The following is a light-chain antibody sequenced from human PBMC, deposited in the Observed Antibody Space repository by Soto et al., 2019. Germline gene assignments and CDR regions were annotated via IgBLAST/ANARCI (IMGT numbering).Light chain of an antibody. J-gene: IGKJ5*01. CDR2: DAS. CDR1: QSVSTY. Sequence: EIVLTQSPATLSLSPGERATLSCRASQSVSTYLAWHQQKPGQTPRLLIFDASNRATGIPARFSGSGSGTDFTLTISSLEPEDFAVYYCQQRGNWPITFGQGTRLEIK. V-gene: IGKV3-11*01. CDR3: QQRGNWPIT.